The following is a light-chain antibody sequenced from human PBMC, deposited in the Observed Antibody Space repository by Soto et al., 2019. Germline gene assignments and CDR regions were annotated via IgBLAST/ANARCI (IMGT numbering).Light chain of an antibody. Sequence: DIQMTQSPSSLSASVGDRVTITCRASQDISNYLAWYQQKPGKVPKLLIFAAYTLQSGVPSRFSGSGSGTDFTLTISSLRPEDVATYYCQKYNSAQFTFGPGTKVNIK. CDR2: AAY. V-gene: IGKV1-27*01. J-gene: IGKJ3*01. CDR1: QDISNY. CDR3: QKYNSAQFT.